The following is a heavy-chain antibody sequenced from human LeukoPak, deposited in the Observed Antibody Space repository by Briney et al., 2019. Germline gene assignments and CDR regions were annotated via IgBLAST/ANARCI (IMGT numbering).Heavy chain of an antibody. Sequence: GGSLRLSCAASGFTFRSHWMHWVRQAPGKGLIWVSRIDGDESATYYGDSVKGRFTISMENAKNTRYLQMNSLRVEDTAVYYCVRTHSSGYYYFDSWGQGTLGSVSS. J-gene: IGHJ4*02. CDR2: IDGDESAT. V-gene: IGHV3-74*01. CDR1: GFTFRSHW. D-gene: IGHD3-22*01. CDR3: VRTHSSGYYYFDS.